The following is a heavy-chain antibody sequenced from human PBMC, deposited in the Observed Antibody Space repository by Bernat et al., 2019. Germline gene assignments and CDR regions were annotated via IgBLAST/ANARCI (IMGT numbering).Heavy chain of an antibody. Sequence: QVTLKESVPVLVKPTETLTLACTVSGFSLSSARMGVSWIRQPPGKALEWLAQIFSNDGKSYSTSLKSRLPISKDTSKSQVVLTMTNVDPVDTATYYCARIRFLEWLFPYFDYWGQGILVTVSS. CDR3: ARIRFLEWLFPYFDY. D-gene: IGHD3-3*01. CDR1: GFSLSSARMG. CDR2: IFSNDGK. V-gene: IGHV2-26*01. J-gene: IGHJ4*02.